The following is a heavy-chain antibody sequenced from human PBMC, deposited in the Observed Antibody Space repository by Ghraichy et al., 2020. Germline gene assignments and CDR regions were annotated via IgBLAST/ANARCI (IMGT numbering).Heavy chain of an antibody. CDR3: AKDLYYDSSGYYSDYFQH. D-gene: IGHD3-22*01. J-gene: IGHJ1*01. CDR1: GFTFRSYA. V-gene: IGHV3-23*01. Sequence: GSLRLSCAASGFTFRSYAMSWVRQAPGKGLEWVSAISGSGGSTYYADSVKGRFTISRDNSKNTLYLQMNSLRAEDTAVYYCAKDLYYDSSGYYSDYFQHWGQGTLVTVSS. CDR2: ISGSGGST.